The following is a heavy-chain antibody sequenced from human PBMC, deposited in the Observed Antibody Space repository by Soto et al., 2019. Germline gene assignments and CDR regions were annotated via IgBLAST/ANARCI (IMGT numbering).Heavy chain of an antibody. CDR1: GVSINTVTYY. CDR2: IHYTGST. D-gene: IGHD5-18*01. CDR3: ARDNGYSYGYTLDH. Sequence: XETXSLTCAVSGVSINTVTYYWGWIRQPPGKRLEWIGYIHYTGSTNYNPSLRGRVTMSVDTSKNQFSLKLTSVTAADTAVYYCARDNGYSYGYTLDHWGQGTLVTVSS. V-gene: IGHV4-61*01. J-gene: IGHJ4*02.